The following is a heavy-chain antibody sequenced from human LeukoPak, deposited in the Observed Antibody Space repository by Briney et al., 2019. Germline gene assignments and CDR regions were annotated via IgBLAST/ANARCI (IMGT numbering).Heavy chain of an antibody. CDR1: GFTFSSYW. V-gene: IGHV3-7*01. D-gene: IGHD5-18*01. Sequence: PGGSLRLSCAASGFTFSSYWMSWVRQAPGKGLEWVAIIKQDGSEKYYADSVKGRFTISRDNAKNSLYLQMNSLRAEHTAVYYCSRYFYVDTAMVTFRVCYYYYHGMDVWGQGTTVAVSS. CDR3: SRYFYVDTAMVTFRVCYYYYHGMDV. CDR2: IKQDGSEK. J-gene: IGHJ6*02.